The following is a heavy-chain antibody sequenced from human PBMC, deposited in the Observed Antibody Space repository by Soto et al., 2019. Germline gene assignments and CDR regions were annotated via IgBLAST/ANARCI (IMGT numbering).Heavy chain of an antibody. CDR2: INPNTGAT. CDR3: ARDGDFWIAYSNKWGFTGFAY. CDR1: GYPFTDYY. J-gene: IGHJ4*02. D-gene: IGHD3-3*01. Sequence: XSVKVSCKASGYPFTDYYIHWVRQAPGQGLEWMARINPNTGATDSAQKFQGRVTMTSDSSISTASMEPNRLTSDDTAVYYCARDGDFWIAYSNKWGFTGFAYWGQGSQVTVSS. V-gene: IGHV1-2*06.